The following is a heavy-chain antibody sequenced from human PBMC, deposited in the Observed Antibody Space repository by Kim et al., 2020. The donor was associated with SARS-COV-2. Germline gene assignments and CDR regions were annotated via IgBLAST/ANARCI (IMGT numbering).Heavy chain of an antibody. J-gene: IGHJ6*02. D-gene: IGHD2-2*01. V-gene: IGHV3-30*18. CDR2: ITFDGSNK. Sequence: GGSLRLSCAASGFTFSSYGMHWVRQAPGKGLEWVAVITFDGSNKYYADSVKGRFTISRDNSKNTLYLQMNSLRAEDTAVYYCAKDRPYCRSTSCYYYYGMDDWGQGTTVTVSS. CDR3: AKDRPYCRSTSCYYYYGMDD. CDR1: GFTFSSYG.